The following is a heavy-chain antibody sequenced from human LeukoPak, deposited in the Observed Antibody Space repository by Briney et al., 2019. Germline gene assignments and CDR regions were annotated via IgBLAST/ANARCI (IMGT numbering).Heavy chain of an antibody. CDR2: INPNSGGT. J-gene: IGHJ6*02. D-gene: IGHD3-9*01. Sequence: GASVKVSCKASGYTFTGYYMHWVRQAPGQGLEWMGWINPNSGGTNYAQKFQGWVTMTRDTSISTAYMELSRLRSDDTAVYYCARASPVLRYFDWSPAYYYYGMDVWGQGTTVTVSS. V-gene: IGHV1-2*04. CDR3: ARASPVLRYFDWSPAYYYYGMDV. CDR1: GYTFTGYY.